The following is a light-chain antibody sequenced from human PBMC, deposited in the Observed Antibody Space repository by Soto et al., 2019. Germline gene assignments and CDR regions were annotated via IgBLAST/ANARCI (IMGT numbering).Light chain of an antibody. CDR3: QQYSSPAMYT. Sequence: EIVLTQSPGTLSLSPGERATLSCRTSQSVSSNFLAWYQQKPGQAPRLLIYAASRRATGIPDRFSGSVSGTDFTLTISSLEPGDFAVYYCQQYSSPAMYTFGQGTKLQI. V-gene: IGKV3-20*01. CDR2: AAS. CDR1: QSVSSNF. J-gene: IGKJ2*01.